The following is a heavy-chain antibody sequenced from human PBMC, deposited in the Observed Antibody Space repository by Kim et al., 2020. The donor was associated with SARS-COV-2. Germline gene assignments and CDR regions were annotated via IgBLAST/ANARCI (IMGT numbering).Heavy chain of an antibody. CDR1: GFTFSSDA. CDR3: AKGRSAFDV. CDR2: ISASGAST. V-gene: IGHV3-23*01. Sequence: GGSLRLSCAASGFTFSSDAMTWVRQAPGKGLEWVSVISASGASTYYADSVKGRFTISRDNSKNTLYLQMNSQRAEDTAVYYCAKGRSAFDVWGRGTLGTV. D-gene: IGHD4-17*01. J-gene: IGHJ3*01.